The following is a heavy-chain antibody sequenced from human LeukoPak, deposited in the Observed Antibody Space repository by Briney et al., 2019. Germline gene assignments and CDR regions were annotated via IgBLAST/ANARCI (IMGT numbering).Heavy chain of an antibody. J-gene: IGHJ5*02. Sequence: PGGSLRLSCAASGFTFSSYAMSWVRQAPGKGLEWVSAISGSGGSTYYADSVKGRFTISRDNSKNTLYLQMNGLRAEDTAVYYCAKEVRWSSGFNWFDPWGQGTLVTVSS. CDR3: AKEVRWSSGFNWFDP. D-gene: IGHD6-19*01. CDR1: GFTFSSYA. V-gene: IGHV3-23*01. CDR2: ISGSGGST.